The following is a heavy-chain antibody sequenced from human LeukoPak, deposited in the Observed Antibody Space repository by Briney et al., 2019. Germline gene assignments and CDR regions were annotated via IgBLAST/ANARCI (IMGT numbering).Heavy chain of an antibody. J-gene: IGHJ5*02. CDR2: INHSGST. CDR1: GGSFSGYY. Sequence: SETLSLTCAVYGGSFSGYYWSWIRQPPGKGLEWIGEINHSGSTNYNPSLKSRVTISVDTSKNQFSLKLSSVTAADTAVYYCARHSSWYLRWFDPWGQGTLVTVSS. D-gene: IGHD6-13*01. V-gene: IGHV4-34*01. CDR3: ARHSSWYLRWFDP.